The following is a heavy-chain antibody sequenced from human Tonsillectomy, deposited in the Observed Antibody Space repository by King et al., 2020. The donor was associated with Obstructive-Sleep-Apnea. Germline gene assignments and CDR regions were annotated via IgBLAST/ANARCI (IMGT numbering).Heavy chain of an antibody. Sequence: VQLVESGGVVVQPGGSLRLSCAASGFTFDDYSMHWARQAPGKGLEWVSFISWDGDRTYYADSVKGLFTISRDNSRNSLYLQMNSLRTEDSALYYFAKSASSDVKRNRDYYYGTDVWGQGTTVTVSS. CDR1: GFTFDDYS. CDR2: ISWDGDRT. V-gene: IGHV3-43*01. CDR3: AKSASSDVKRNRDYYYGTDV. J-gene: IGHJ6*02. D-gene: IGHD1/OR15-1a*01.